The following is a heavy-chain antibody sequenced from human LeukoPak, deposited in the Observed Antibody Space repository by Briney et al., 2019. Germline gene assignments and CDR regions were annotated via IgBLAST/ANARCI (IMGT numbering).Heavy chain of an antibody. D-gene: IGHD3-9*01. CDR2: ISSDRRST. CDR1: GFTFSSYA. Sequence: GGSLRLSCAASGFTFSSYAMSWVRQAPGKGLEWVSAISSDRRSTYYADSVKGRFTISRDNSKNTLYLQMNSLRAEDTAVYHCARGTTDILTGYYYYAMDVWGQGTTVTVSS. CDR3: ARGTTDILTGYYYYAMDV. J-gene: IGHJ6*02. V-gene: IGHV3-23*01.